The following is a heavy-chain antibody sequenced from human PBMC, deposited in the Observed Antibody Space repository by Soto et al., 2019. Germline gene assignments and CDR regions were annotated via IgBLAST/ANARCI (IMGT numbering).Heavy chain of an antibody. CDR2: IDPSDSYT. Sequence: PGESLKISCKGSGYSFTSYWISWVRQMPGKGLEWMGRIDPSDSYTNYSPSFQGHVTISADKSISTAYLQWSSLKASDTAMYYCARRIVVVLATTYYYGMDVWGQGTTVTVSS. CDR1: GYSFTSYW. V-gene: IGHV5-10-1*01. D-gene: IGHD2-2*01. CDR3: ARRIVVVLATTYYYGMDV. J-gene: IGHJ6*02.